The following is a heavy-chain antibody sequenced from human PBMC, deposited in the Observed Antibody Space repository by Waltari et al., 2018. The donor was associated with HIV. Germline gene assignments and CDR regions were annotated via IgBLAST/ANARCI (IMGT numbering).Heavy chain of an antibody. CDR1: GGPISGSY. Sequence: QVQLQESGPGLVKPSETLSLTCPVSGGPISGSYWSWIRQPAGKGLEWIGRIYTSGSTNYNPSLKSRVTMSVDTSKNQFSLKLSSVTAADTAVYYCARDSWGDFWSGYYTSWFDPWGQGTLVTVSS. CDR2: IYTSGST. V-gene: IGHV4-4*07. CDR3: ARDSWGDFWSGYYTSWFDP. D-gene: IGHD3-3*01. J-gene: IGHJ5*02.